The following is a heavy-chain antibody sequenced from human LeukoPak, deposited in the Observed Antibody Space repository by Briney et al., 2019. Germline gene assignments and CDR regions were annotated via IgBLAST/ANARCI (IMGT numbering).Heavy chain of an antibody. CDR3: TISRITMVRGVTYYFDY. CDR1: GFTSSNAW. V-gene: IGHV3-15*01. CDR2: IKSKTDGGTT. Sequence: GGSLRLSCAASGFTSSNAWMSWVRQAPGKGLEWVGRIKSKTDGGTTDYAAPVKGRFTISRDDSKNTLYLQMNSLKTEDTAVYYCTISRITMVRGVTYYFDYWGQGTLVTVSS. D-gene: IGHD3-10*01. J-gene: IGHJ4*02.